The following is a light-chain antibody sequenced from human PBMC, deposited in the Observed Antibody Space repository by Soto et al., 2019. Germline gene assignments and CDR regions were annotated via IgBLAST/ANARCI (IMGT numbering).Light chain of an antibody. CDR3: QQYGSSPWT. CDR2: GAS. J-gene: IGKJ1*01. V-gene: IGKV3-20*01. Sequence: EIVLTQSPGTLSLSPGERATLSCRASQSVSSSDLAWYQQKPGQAPRLLIYGASSRATGIPDRFSVSGSGTDFTLTISRLEPVDFAVYYCQQYGSSPWTFGQGTKVKIK. CDR1: QSVSSSD.